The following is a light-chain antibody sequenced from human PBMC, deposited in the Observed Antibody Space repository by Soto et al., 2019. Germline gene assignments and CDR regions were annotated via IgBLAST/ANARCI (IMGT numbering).Light chain of an antibody. CDR2: EDN. J-gene: IGLJ2*01. V-gene: IGLV6-57*04. CDR1: SGSIASHY. Sequence: NFMLTQPNSVSESPGKTVTISCTRSSGSIASHYVQWFQQRPGSAPATVIFEDNQRPSGVPDRFSGSIDSSSNSASLTISGLKTEDEADYYCQSYDSTNQGVFGGGTKLTVL. CDR3: QSYDSTNQGV.